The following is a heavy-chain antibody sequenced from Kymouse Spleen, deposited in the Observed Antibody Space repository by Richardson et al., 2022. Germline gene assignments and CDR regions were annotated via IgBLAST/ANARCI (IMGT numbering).Heavy chain of an antibody. J-gene: IGHJ6*02. CDR1: GGSISSGGYY. Sequence: QVQLQESGPGLVKPSQTLSLTCTVSGGSISSGGYYWSWIRQHPGKGLEWIGYIYYSGSTYYNPSLKSRVTISVDTSKNQFSLKLSSVTAADTAVYYCARDRVFGVVGDYGMDVWGQGTTVTVSS. CDR3: ARDRVFGVVGDYGMDV. D-gene: IGHD3-3*01. CDR2: IYYSGST. V-gene: IGHV4-31*03.